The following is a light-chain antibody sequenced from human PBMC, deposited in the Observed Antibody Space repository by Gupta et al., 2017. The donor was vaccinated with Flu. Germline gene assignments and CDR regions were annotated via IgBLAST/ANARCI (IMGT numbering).Light chain of an antibody. V-gene: IGKV6-21*01. Sequence: KEKITITCRASQSSGSILHWYQQKPDQSPKLLIKYTSQAFSGVPSMFSGRGSGTYFTLTINSLEAEDAATYYCHQTHTLPWAFGQGTKVEIK. J-gene: IGKJ1*01. CDR3: HQTHTLPWA. CDR2: YTS. CDR1: QSSGSI.